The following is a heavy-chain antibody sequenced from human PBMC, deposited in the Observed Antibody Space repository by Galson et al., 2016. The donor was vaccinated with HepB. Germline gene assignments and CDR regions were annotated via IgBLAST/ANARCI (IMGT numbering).Heavy chain of an antibody. CDR3: AGGYGWLIDY. CDR2: ISATSSYI. CDR1: GFTFRTYS. Sequence: SLRLSCAASGFTFRTYSMNWVRQAPGKGLEWISYISATSSYIYYSDSVSGRFSISRDNAKKSLYLQMNTLRVEDTAVYYCAGGYGWLIDYWGQGTLVTVSS. D-gene: IGHD6-19*01. J-gene: IGHJ4*02. V-gene: IGHV3-21*05.